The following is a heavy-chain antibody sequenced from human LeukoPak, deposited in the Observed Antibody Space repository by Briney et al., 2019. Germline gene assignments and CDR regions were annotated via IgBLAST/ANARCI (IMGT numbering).Heavy chain of an antibody. V-gene: IGHV1-8*01. CDR1: GYTFTSYD. D-gene: IGHD5-18*01. CDR3: ARVRGYSYGLMNYYYYMDV. CDR2: MNPNGSNT. J-gene: IGHJ6*03. Sequence: ASVKVSCKASGYTFTSYDITSVRQSTGQQREWRRWMNPNGSNTGYAQKFQGRVTMTRNTSISTAYMELSSLRSEDTAVYYCARVRGYSYGLMNYYYYMDVWGKGTTVTISS.